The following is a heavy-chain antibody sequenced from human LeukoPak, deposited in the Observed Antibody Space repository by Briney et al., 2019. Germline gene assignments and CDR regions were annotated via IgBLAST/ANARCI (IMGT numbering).Heavy chain of an antibody. Sequence: GGSLRLSCAASGFTFSSYEMNWVRQAPGKGLEWVSYISSSGSTIYYADSVKGRFTISRDNAKNSLYLQMNSLRAEDTAVYYCAKADIVVVPAAISSYYDYYYMDVWGKGTTVTVSS. CDR1: GFTFSSYE. D-gene: IGHD2-2*02. CDR2: ISSSGSTI. V-gene: IGHV3-48*03. J-gene: IGHJ6*03. CDR3: AKADIVVVPAAISSYYDYYYMDV.